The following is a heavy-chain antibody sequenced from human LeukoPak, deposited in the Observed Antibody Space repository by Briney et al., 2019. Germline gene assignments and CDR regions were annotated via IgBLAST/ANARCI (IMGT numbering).Heavy chain of an antibody. CDR2: INPDGSRA. CDR3: ARDFEAPPNC. D-gene: IGHD3-9*01. CDR1: GFTLSRYW. J-gene: IGHJ4*02. V-gene: IGHV3-74*01. Sequence: GGSVRLFCAPSGFTLSRYWIHWVRKAPGGGLVWVSRINPDGSRAGYADSVKGRFTISRDNTKNTVDLQMNSLRAEDTAVYYCARDFEAPPNCWGQGTLVTVSS.